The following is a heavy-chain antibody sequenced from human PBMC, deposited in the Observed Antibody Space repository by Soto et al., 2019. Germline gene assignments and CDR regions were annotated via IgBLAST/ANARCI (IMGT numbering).Heavy chain of an antibody. V-gene: IGHV4-39*01. CDR2: IYYSENT. CDR3: ATHPPYGPLDH. CDR1: GFSLSSIINH. D-gene: IGHD4-17*01. J-gene: IGHJ4*02. Sequence: SETLSLTCTVSGFSLSSIINHWGWIRQPPGKGLEWIGNIYYSENTYYNPSLKSRVTISVDTSKNQFSLRLTSVTAADTAVYYCATHPPYGPLDHWGQGTLVTVSS.